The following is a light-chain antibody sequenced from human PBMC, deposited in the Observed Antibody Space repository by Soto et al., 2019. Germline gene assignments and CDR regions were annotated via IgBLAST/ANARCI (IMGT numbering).Light chain of an antibody. CDR2: DIS. CDR3: QQRSAGPRKT. V-gene: IGKV3-11*01. CDR1: QRVSSY. J-gene: IGKJ2*01. Sequence: DIVLPQFPATLSLSPGERATLSCRASQRVSSYLAWYQRKPGQAPSLLIYDISNSATGIRARIIGSGSWTDFNLTIRSPVHEDSAVYYCQQRSAGPRKTFGQGTKLEIK.